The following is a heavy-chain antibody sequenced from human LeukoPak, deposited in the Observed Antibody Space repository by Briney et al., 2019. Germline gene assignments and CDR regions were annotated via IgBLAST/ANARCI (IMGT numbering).Heavy chain of an antibody. CDR3: ASVLLWFGTTESYYMDV. CDR2: ISAYNGNT. CDR1: GYTFTSYG. Sequence: ASVKVSCKASGYTFTSYGISWVRQAPGQGLEWMGWISAYNGNTNYAQKLQGRVTMTTDASTSTAYMELNSLRSEDTAVFYCASVLLWFGTTESYYMDVWGKGTTVTVSS. J-gene: IGHJ6*03. D-gene: IGHD3-10*01. V-gene: IGHV1-18*01.